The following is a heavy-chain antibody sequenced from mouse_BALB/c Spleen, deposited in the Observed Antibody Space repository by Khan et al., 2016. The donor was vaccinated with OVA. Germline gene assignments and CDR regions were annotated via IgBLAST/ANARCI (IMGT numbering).Heavy chain of an antibody. V-gene: IGHV3-2*02. Sequence: VQLKQSGPGLVKPSQSLSLTCTVTGYSITSDYVWNCIRQFPGNQLEWMGYISYSGSTTYNPSLTSRISITRDTSKNQFFLQLNSVTTEDTATYYYARWFTYWGQGTLVTVSA. J-gene: IGHJ3*01. CDR2: ISYSGST. CDR1: GYSITSDYV. CDR3: ARWFTY.